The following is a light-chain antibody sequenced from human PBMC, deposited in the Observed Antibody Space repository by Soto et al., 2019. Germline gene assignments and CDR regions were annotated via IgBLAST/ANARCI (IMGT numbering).Light chain of an antibody. CDR2: DAS. CDR3: QQYHNWPPWT. V-gene: IGKV3-15*01. CDR1: QTISKN. Sequence: ERVMTQSPATLSLSPGEKATLSCRAIQTISKNLAWYQQKPGQAPSLLIYDASTRATDIPDWFSGSGSGAQLTLTLSSLKSEDLPVYDCQQYHNWPPWTFGQGTKVEIK. J-gene: IGKJ1*01.